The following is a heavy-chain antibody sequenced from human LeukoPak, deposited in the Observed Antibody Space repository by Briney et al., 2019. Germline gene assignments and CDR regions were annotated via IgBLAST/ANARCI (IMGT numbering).Heavy chain of an antibody. D-gene: IGHD3-10*01. Sequence: PSETLSLTCAVYGGSFSGYYWSWIRQPPGKGLEWIGEINHSGSTNYNPSLKSRVTISVDTSKNQFSLKLSSVTAADTAVYYCARGRASSLLWFGETDYWGQGTLVTVSS. CDR3: ARGRASSLLWFGETDY. J-gene: IGHJ4*02. V-gene: IGHV4-34*01. CDR1: GGSFSGYY. CDR2: INHSGST.